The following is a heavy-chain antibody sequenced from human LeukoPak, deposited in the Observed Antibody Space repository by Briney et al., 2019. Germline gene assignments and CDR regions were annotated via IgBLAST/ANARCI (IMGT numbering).Heavy chain of an antibody. CDR2: MNPNSGNS. CDR3: ARGHRKLADFRRAYDC. V-gene: IGHV1-8*01. CDR1: GYTFTSYD. D-gene: IGHD1-1*01. Sequence: ASVKVSCKASGYTFTSYDINWVRQATGQGLEWMGWMNPNSGNSGYAQKFQGRVTMTRNTSISTAYMELSSLRSEDTAVYYCARGHRKLADFRRAYDCWGQGTLVTVSS. J-gene: IGHJ4*02.